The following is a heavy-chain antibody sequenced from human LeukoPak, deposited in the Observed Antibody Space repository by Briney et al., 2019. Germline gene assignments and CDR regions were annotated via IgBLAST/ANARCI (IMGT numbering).Heavy chain of an antibody. Sequence: PGGSLRLSCVTSGFTFSNYDMNRVRQAPGKGLEWVSYISNSGSSKYYVDSVKGRFTISRDNAKNSLYLQMNSLRAEDTAVYYCASLTVTGGSLSDYWGQGTLVTVSS. V-gene: IGHV3-48*03. CDR1: GFTFSNYD. CDR2: ISNSGSSK. CDR3: ASLTVTGGSLSDY. J-gene: IGHJ4*02. D-gene: IGHD2-15*01.